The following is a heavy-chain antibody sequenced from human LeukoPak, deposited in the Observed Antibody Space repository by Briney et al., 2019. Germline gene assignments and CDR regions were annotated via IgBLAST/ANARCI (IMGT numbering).Heavy chain of an antibody. CDR3: ARAPQVVVVVAARESDY. Sequence: ASVKVSCKASGYTFTSYAMNWVRQAPGQGLEWMGWINTNTGNPTYAQGFTGRFVFSLDTSVSTAYLQISSLKAEDTAVYYCARAPQVVVVVAARESDYWGQGTLVTVSP. CDR1: GYTFTSYA. CDR2: INTNTGNP. D-gene: IGHD2-15*01. J-gene: IGHJ4*02. V-gene: IGHV7-4-1*02.